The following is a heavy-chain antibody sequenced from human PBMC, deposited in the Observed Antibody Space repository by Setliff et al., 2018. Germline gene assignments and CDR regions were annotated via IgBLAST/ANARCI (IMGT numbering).Heavy chain of an antibody. CDR1: GFTFSNYE. CDR3: IRDWGEAGSPNAFDI. CDR2: ISGSGGST. V-gene: IGHV3-23*01. D-gene: IGHD3-16*01. J-gene: IGHJ3*02. Sequence: GGSLRLSCVASGFTFSNYEMNWVRQAPGKGLEWVSAISGSGGSTDYADSVKGRLTISRDNAKNTVYLQLNRLRADDTAVYYCIRDWGEAGSPNAFDIWGQGTVVTVSS.